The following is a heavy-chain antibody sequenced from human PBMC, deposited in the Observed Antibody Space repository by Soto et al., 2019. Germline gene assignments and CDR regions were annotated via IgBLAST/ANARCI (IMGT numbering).Heavy chain of an antibody. CDR3: ARVAAAGHDPYYYYYMDV. CDR2: ISYDGSNK. V-gene: IGHV3-30*04. D-gene: IGHD6-13*01. Sequence: GGSLRLSCAASGFTFSSYAMHWVRQAPGKGLEWVAVISYDGSNKYYADSVKGRFTISRDNSKNTLYLQMNSLRAEDTAVYYCARVAAAGHDPYYYYYMDVWGKGTTVTVSS. J-gene: IGHJ6*03. CDR1: GFTFSSYA.